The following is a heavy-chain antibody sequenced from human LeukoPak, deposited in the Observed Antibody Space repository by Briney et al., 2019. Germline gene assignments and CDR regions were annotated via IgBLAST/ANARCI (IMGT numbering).Heavy chain of an antibody. J-gene: IGHJ5*02. CDR3: TRDTGTTGEVKFDP. CDR2: IYTSGST. CDR1: GGSISSYY. Sequence: PSETLSLACTVSGGSISSYYWSWIRQPAGKGLEWIGRIYTSGSTNYNPSLKSRVTMSVDTSKNQFSLKLSSVTAAGTAVYYCTRDTGTTGEVKFDPWGQGTLVTVSS. D-gene: IGHD4-17*01. V-gene: IGHV4-4*07.